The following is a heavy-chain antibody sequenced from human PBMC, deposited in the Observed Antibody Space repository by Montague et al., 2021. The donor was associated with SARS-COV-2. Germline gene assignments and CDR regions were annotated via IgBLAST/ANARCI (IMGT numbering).Heavy chain of an antibody. D-gene: IGHD6-19*01. CDR3: AKEIIEVAADWYFDL. J-gene: IGHJ2*01. Sequence: SLRLSCAASGFTFSSYGMHWVRQAPSKGLEWVAVIWYDGSNKYYADSVKGRFTISRDNSKNTLYLQMNSLRAEDTAVYYCAKEIIEVAADWYFDLWGRGTLVTVSS. V-gene: IGHV3-33*06. CDR1: GFTFSSYG. CDR2: IWYDGSNK.